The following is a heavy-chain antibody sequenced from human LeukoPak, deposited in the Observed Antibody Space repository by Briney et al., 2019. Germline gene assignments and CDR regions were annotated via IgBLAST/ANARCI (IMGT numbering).Heavy chain of an antibody. V-gene: IGHV4-59*01. Sequence: PSETLSLTCTVSGGSISSYYWSWIRQPPGKGLEWIGYIYYSGSTNYNPSLKSRVTISVDTSKNQFSLKLSSVTAADTALYYCAKDLYSSSWSFDYWGQGTLVTVSS. D-gene: IGHD6-13*01. CDR3: AKDLYSSSWSFDY. CDR2: IYYSGST. CDR1: GGSISSYY. J-gene: IGHJ4*02.